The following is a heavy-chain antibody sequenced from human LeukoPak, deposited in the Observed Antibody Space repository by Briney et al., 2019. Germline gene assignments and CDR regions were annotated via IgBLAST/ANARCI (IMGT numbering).Heavy chain of an antibody. J-gene: IGHJ4*02. V-gene: IGHV3-74*01. Sequence: QSGGSLRLSCAPSGFTFSSYWMHWVRHAPGKGLVWVSRINTDGSTITYADSVKGRFTISRDNAKNTLYLQMNSLRAEDTAVYFCARERKSSTSMDYWGQGTLVTVSS. CDR2: INTDGSTI. CDR1: GFTFSSYW. CDR3: ARERKSSTSMDY. D-gene: IGHD2-2*01.